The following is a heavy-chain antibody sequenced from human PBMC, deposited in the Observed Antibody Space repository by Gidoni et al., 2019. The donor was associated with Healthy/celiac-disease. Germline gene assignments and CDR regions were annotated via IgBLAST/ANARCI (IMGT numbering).Heavy chain of an antibody. V-gene: IGHV3-43D*03. CDR3: AKSILPGRRDYYYYYGMDV. CDR2: ISWDGGST. CDR1: GFTFDDYA. D-gene: IGHD2-21*01. J-gene: IGHJ6*02. Sequence: EVQLVESGGVVVQPGGSLRLSCAASGFTFDDYAMHWVRQAPGKGLEWVSLISWDGGSTYYADSVKGRFTISRDNSKNSLYLQMNSLRAEDTALYYCAKSILPGRRDYYYYYGMDVWGQGTTVTVSS.